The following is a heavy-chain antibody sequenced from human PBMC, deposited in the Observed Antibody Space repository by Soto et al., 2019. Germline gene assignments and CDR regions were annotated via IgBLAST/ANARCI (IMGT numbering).Heavy chain of an antibody. Sequence: GESLKISCQGSGYSFANYWIAWVRQMPGKGLEWVGVIYPGGSDTRYSPSFRGQVTISADKSISHVCLQWSSLKASDTAMYYCARNRLRQYYYGMDVWGQGTTVTVSS. CDR2: IYPGGSDT. CDR3: ARNRLRQYYYGMDV. V-gene: IGHV5-51*01. J-gene: IGHJ6*02. CDR1: GYSFANYW. D-gene: IGHD3-10*01.